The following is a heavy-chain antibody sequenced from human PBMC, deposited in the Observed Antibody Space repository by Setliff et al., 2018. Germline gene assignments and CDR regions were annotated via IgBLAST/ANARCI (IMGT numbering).Heavy chain of an antibody. V-gene: IGHV3-7*01. CDR2: INQAGSAK. D-gene: IGHD2-21*01. J-gene: IGHJ5*02. CDR1: GFTFSSFW. Sequence: GGSLRLSCAASGFTFSSFWMSWVRQAPGKGLEWVANINQAGSAKYYVDSVKGRFTISRDNAKNSLYLQMNSLRAEDTAVYYCARDLFRNSGGLYSWGQGTLVTVSS. CDR3: ARDLFRNSGGLYS.